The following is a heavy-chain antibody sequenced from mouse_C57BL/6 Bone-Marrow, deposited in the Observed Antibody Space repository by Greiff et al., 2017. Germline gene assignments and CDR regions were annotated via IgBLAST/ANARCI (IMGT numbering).Heavy chain of an antibody. V-gene: IGHV1-81*01. CDR2: IYPRSGNT. CDR3: AREGDGYGFAY. J-gene: IGHJ3*01. D-gene: IGHD2-2*01. CDR1: GYTFTSYG. Sequence: QVQLKQSGAELASPGASVKLSCKASGYTFTSYGISWVKQRTGQGLEWIGEIYPRSGNTYYNEKFKGKATLTADKSSSTAYMELRSLTSEDSAVYFCAREGDGYGFAYWGQGTLVTVSA.